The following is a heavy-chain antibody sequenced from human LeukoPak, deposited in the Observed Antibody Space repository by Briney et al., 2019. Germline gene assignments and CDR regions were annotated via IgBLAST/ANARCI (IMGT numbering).Heavy chain of an antibody. Sequence: SETLSLTCAVYGASFSGYYSSCTRHPPGEGLEWIGEINHSGSTNCHPSLKSRVTIPVDTSKNQFSLKLSSVAAADTAVYYCARVWSWWPSFDYWGQGTLVTVSS. D-gene: IGHD2-21*01. V-gene: IGHV4-34*01. CDR3: ARVWSWWPSFDY. CDR1: GASFSGYY. J-gene: IGHJ4*02. CDR2: INHSGST.